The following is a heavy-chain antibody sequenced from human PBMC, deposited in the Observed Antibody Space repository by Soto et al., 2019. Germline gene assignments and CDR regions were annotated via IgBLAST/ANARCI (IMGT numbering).Heavy chain of an antibody. Sequence: GGSLRLSCAASGFTFSDYYMSWIRQAPGKGLEWVSYISSSGSTIYYADSVKGRFTISRDNAKNSLYLQMNSLRAEDTAVYYCARVLRIWFGELIGKDYWGQGTLVTVSS. J-gene: IGHJ4*02. V-gene: IGHV3-11*01. CDR2: ISSSGSTI. CDR3: ARVLRIWFGELIGKDY. CDR1: GFTFSDYY. D-gene: IGHD3-10*01.